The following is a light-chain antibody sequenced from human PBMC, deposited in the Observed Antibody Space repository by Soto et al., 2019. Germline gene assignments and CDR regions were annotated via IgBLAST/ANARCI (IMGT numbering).Light chain of an antibody. CDR2: AAS. Sequence: DFQMTQSPSSLSASVGDRVTITCRASHGIAHYVAWYQQKPGKAPKLLIYAASILRAGVPSRFSCSRSETNFSLTIDGLQPEDVASYYCQNYNTAPFTFGHGTKVD. CDR1: HGIAHY. V-gene: IGKV1-27*01. CDR3: QNYNTAPFT. J-gene: IGKJ3*01.